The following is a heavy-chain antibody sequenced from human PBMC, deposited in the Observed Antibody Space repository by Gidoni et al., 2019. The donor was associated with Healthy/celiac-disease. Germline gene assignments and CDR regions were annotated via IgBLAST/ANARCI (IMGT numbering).Heavy chain of an antibody. CDR1: GFTSISNY. CDR3: ARESGLQDTAMVIDYYYYGMDV. CDR2: IYSGGST. J-gene: IGHJ6*02. V-gene: IGHV3-66*02. D-gene: IGHD5-18*01. Sequence: EVQLVESGGSLVQPGGSLRLSCAASGFTSISNYMSCLRKAPGKVLEWVSVIYSGGSTYYADSVKGRLTISRDNSKNTLYLKMNSLRAEDTVVYYCARESGLQDTAMVIDYYYYGMDVWGQGTTVTVSS.